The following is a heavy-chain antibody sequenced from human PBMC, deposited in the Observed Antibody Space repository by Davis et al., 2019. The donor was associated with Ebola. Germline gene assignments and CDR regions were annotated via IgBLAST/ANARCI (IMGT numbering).Heavy chain of an antibody. CDR3: ARGWELHFDY. J-gene: IGHJ4*02. D-gene: IGHD1-26*01. V-gene: IGHV3-23*01. CDR2: ISGSGGST. CDR1: GFTFSSYW. Sequence: GGSLRLSCAASGFTFSSYWMSWVRQAPGKGLEWVSAISGSGGSTYYADSVKGRFTIPRDNSKNTLYLQMNSLRAEDTAVYYCARGWELHFDYWGQGTLVTVSS.